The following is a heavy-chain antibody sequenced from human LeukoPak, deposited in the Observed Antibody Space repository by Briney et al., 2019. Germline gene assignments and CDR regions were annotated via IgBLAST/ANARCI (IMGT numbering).Heavy chain of an antibody. CDR3: VREGNELLSKDFDY. V-gene: IGHV1-2*02. D-gene: IGHD2-21*02. Sequence: ASVKVSCKASGYTFTGYYMHWVQQAPGQGLEWMGYINPHSGGTSSPQKFQGRVAMTTDTSISSAYMELSSLISDDTAMYYCVREGNELLSKDFDYWGQGTLVTVSS. CDR1: GYTFTGYY. CDR2: INPHSGGT. J-gene: IGHJ4*02.